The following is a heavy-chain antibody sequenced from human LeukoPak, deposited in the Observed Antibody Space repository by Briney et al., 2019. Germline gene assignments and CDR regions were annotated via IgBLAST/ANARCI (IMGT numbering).Heavy chain of an antibody. CDR3: ARETYYYGSSYVAY. D-gene: IGHD3-10*01. CDR2: IFYSGST. V-gene: IGHV4-30-4*01. Sequence: PSQTLSLTCTVSGGSINSGDYYWSWIRQPPGRGLEWIGYIFYSGSTYYNPSLKSRVTISVDTSKKQFSLKLTSVTAADTAVYYCARETYYYGSSYVAYWGQGTLVTVS. J-gene: IGHJ4*02. CDR1: GGSINSGDYY.